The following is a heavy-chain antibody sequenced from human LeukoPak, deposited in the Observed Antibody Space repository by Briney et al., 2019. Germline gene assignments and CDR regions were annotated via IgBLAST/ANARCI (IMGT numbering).Heavy chain of an antibody. CDR3: ARVYGSEIDY. CDR2: ISYDGSNK. D-gene: IGHD3-10*01. Sequence: RPGRSLRLSCAAPGFTFSSYAMHWVRQAPGKGLEWVAVISYDGSNKYYADSVKGRFTISRDNSKNTLYLQMNSLRPEDTAVYYCARVYGSEIDYWGQGTLVTVSS. CDR1: GFTFSSYA. V-gene: IGHV3-30*04. J-gene: IGHJ4*02.